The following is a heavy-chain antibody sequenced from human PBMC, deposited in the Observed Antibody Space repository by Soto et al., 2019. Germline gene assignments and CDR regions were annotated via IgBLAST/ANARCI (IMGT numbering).Heavy chain of an antibody. D-gene: IGHD1-7*01. CDR2: ISSNGGTT. V-gene: IGHV3-64*01. Sequence: EVQLAESGGGMVQPGGSLRLSCVASGFTFSSYDMHWVRQAPGKGLEYVSSISSNGGTTCYGNSSKGRITISSDHSKNRLPPQRGSLRAGQMAVSYCVSRVSGNYDSWGQGTLVTVSS. CDR3: VSRVSGNYDS. J-gene: IGHJ5*01. CDR1: GFTFSSYD.